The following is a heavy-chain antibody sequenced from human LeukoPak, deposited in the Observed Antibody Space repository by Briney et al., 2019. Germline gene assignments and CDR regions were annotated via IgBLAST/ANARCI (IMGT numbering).Heavy chain of an antibody. CDR1: ELTISTNV. D-gene: IGHD2-15*01. J-gene: IGHJ2*01. CDR3: AKGEGYCSAGTCYRYFDL. V-gene: IGHV3-23*01. Sequence: GGSLRLSCAASELTISTNVFTWVRQAPGKGLEWVSIIGTADGNTYYADSVKGRFVISRDNSKNTVYLQMHSLRAEDTAVYYCAKGEGYCSAGTCYRYFDLWGRDTLVTVSS. CDR2: IGTADGNT.